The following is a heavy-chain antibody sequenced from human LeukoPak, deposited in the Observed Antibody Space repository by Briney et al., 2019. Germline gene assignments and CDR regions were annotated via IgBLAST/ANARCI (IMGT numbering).Heavy chain of an antibody. J-gene: IGHJ4*02. Sequence: GGSLRLSCVASGFTFNYYAMNWVRQAPGKGLEWVSAILGGGGTTSYADSVKGRFTISRDNSKNTLYLQMNSLSAEDTAVYYCARRHSSSWYYFDYWGQGTLVTVSS. CDR2: ILGGGGTT. V-gene: IGHV3-23*01. D-gene: IGHD6-13*01. CDR3: ARRHSSSWYYFDY. CDR1: GFTFNYYA.